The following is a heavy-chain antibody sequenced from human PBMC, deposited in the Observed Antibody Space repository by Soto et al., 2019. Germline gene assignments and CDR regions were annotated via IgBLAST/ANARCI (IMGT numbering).Heavy chain of an antibody. CDR3: ARVAYDSSGYTYYYGMDV. J-gene: IGHJ6*02. CDR2: IYSGGSR. CDR1: AFTVSSNY. D-gene: IGHD3-22*01. Sequence: PGGSLRLSCTASAFTVSSNYMSWVRQAPGKGLEWVSVIYSGGSRYYADSVKGRFTISRDNSKNTLYLQMNSLRAEDTAVYYCARVAYDSSGYTYYYGMDVWGQGTTVTVSS. V-gene: IGHV3-66*01.